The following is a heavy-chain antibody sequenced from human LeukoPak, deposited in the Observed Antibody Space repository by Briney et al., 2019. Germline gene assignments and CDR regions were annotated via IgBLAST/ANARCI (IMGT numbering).Heavy chain of an antibody. CDR1: GDSVSSNSAA. D-gene: IGHD6-19*01. V-gene: IGHV6-1*01. CDR2: TYYRSKWYN. CDR3: ARDRIAVAGIFNYYYYGMDV. Sequence: SQTLSLTCAISGDSVSSNSAAWNWIRQSPSRGLEWLGRTYYRSKWYNDYAVSVKSRITINPDTSKNQFSLQLNSVTPEDTAVFYCARDRIAVAGIFNYYYYGMDVWGQGTTVTVSS. J-gene: IGHJ6*02.